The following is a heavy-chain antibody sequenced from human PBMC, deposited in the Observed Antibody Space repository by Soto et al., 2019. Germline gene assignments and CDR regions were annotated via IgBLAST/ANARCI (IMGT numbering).Heavy chain of an antibody. D-gene: IGHD3-10*01. Sequence: PSQTLSFTCAVSGGSLTSGNWWTWVRQSPQRGLEYIGEIFHDGTANYYQSFERRVAMSVDTSRNQCSLKLTSVTASVTAVYFCARLVYDPRLNYMYFDFLGPGTLVASST. CDR3: ARLVYDPRLNYMYFDF. CDR1: GGSLTSGNW. J-gene: IGHJ4*02. CDR2: IFHDGTA. V-gene: IGHV4-4*02.